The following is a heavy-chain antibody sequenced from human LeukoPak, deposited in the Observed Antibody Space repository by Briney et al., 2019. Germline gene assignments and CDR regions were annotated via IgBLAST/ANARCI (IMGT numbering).Heavy chain of an antibody. CDR2: IYSGGST. Sequence: PGGSPRLSCAASGFTVSSNYMSWVRQAPGKGLEWVSVIYSGGSTYYADSVKGRFTISRDNSKNTLYLQMNSLRAEDTAVYYCASFAYYYDSSGPHWGQGTLVTVSS. V-gene: IGHV3-66*01. CDR1: GFTVSSNY. CDR3: ASFAYYYDSSGPH. D-gene: IGHD3-22*01. J-gene: IGHJ4*02.